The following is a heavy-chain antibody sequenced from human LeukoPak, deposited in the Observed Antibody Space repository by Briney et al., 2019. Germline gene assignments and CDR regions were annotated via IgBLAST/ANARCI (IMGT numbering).Heavy chain of an antibody. CDR1: GFTFSSYG. D-gene: IGHD4-17*01. CDR2: ISYDGSNK. V-gene: IGHV3-30*18. Sequence: GGSLRLSCAASGFTFSSYGMHWVRQAPGKGLEWVAVISYDGSNKYYADSVKGRFTISRDNSKYTLYLQMNSLRAEDTAVYYCAKDRSTVTHFDYWGQGTLVTVSS. J-gene: IGHJ4*02. CDR3: AKDRSTVTHFDY.